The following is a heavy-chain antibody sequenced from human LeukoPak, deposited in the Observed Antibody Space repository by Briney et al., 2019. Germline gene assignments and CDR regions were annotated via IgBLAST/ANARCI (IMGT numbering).Heavy chain of an antibody. J-gene: IGHJ6*03. Sequence: GGSLRLSCVASGFTFTNYGMSWVRQAPGKGLEWVSAITGSGGSTCYADSVTGRFTISRDNAKNSLYLQMNSLRAEDTAVYYCARDSLTAMDSNYMDVWGKGTTVTVSS. V-gene: IGHV3-23*01. CDR1: GFTFTNYG. D-gene: IGHD5-18*01. CDR2: ITGSGGST. CDR3: ARDSLTAMDSNYMDV.